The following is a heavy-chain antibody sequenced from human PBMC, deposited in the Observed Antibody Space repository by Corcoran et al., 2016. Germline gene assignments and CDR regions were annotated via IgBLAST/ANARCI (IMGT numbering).Heavy chain of an antibody. J-gene: IGHJ6*02. D-gene: IGHD4-17*01. Sequence: QLQLQESGPGLVKPSETLSLTCNVSGGSISSSSYFWGWIRQPPGKGLEWIGNVFYSGNTYYNPSLKSRVTVSLDTSKNQISLRLGSVTAADTAMYYCARIRTEYGMDVWGQGTTVTVSS. CDR1: GGSISSSSYF. CDR2: VFYSGNT. CDR3: ARIRTEYGMDV. V-gene: IGHV4-39*07.